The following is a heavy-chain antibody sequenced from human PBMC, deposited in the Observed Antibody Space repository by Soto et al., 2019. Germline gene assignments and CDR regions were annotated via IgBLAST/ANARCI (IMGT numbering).Heavy chain of an antibody. CDR2: IGGDGART. J-gene: IGHJ5*02. V-gene: IGHV3-23*01. CDR3: AKKVMTAVGLTWFDP. CDR1: GFTFSNYA. D-gene: IGHD3-22*01. Sequence: EVQLLESGGGLIQPGGSLRLSCAASGFTFSNYAMTWVRQAPGKGLEWVSIIGGDGARTYYADSVKGRFSISRDNSKNTLYLQMNSLRPEDTAVYYCAKKVMTAVGLTWFDPWGQGTLVTVSS.